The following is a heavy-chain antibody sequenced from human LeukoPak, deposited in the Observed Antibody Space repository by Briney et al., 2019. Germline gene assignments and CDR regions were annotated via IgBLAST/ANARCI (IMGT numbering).Heavy chain of an antibody. CDR3: TTGVTTVTTFSFDY. J-gene: IGHJ4*02. CDR1: GFTFSNAW. V-gene: IGHV3-15*01. CDR2: IKSKTDGGTT. D-gene: IGHD4-17*01. Sequence: GGSLRLSCAASGFTFSNAWMSGVRQAPGKGLEWVGRIKSKTDGGTTDYAAPVKGRFTISRDDSKNTLHLQMNSLKTEDTAVYYCTTGVTTVTTFSFDYWGQGTLVTVSS.